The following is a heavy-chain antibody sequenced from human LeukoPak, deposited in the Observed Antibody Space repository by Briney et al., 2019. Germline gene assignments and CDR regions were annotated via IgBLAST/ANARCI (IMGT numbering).Heavy chain of an antibody. Sequence: SVKVSCKASGGTFSNYVFGWVRQAPGQGLEWMGGIIPIFGTANYAQKFQGRDTITADESTSTASMELSSLRSEDTAVYYCARVYGDDGTDYWGQGTLVTVSS. J-gene: IGHJ4*02. CDR2: IIPIFGTA. V-gene: IGHV1-69*13. CDR3: ARVYGDDGTDY. D-gene: IGHD4-17*01. CDR1: GGTFSNYV.